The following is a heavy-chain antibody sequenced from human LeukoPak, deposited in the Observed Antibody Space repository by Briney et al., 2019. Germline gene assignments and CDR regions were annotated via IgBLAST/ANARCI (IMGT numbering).Heavy chain of an antibody. CDR3: ARGLSHVYDFNWFDP. J-gene: IGHJ5*02. Sequence: SETLSLTCTVSGGSISDYYLAWIRQPAGKALEWIGRINTSGTTRYNPSLQSRVTLSMDSSNSQFSLHLTSVTAADTAVYYCARGLSHVYDFNWFDPWGQGILVSLSS. V-gene: IGHV4-4*07. CDR1: GGSISDYY. CDR2: INTSGTT. D-gene: IGHD2/OR15-2a*01.